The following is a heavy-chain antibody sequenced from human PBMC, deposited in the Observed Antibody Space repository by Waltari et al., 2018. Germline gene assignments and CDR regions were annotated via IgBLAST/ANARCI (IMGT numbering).Heavy chain of an antibody. CDR1: GFTYRVYW. CDR3: ARGARRTTVTTGWWYFDL. V-gene: IGHV3-74*01. D-gene: IGHD4-17*01. CDR2: SNSDGSST. J-gene: IGHJ2*01. Sequence: EVQLVESGGGLVQPGGSLRLSCAASGFTYRVYWVHWVCQAPGKGLVWVSRSNSDGSSTSYADSVKGRFTISKDNAKNTVYLQMNSLRAEDTAIYYCARGARRTTVTTGWWYFDLWGRGTLVTVSS.